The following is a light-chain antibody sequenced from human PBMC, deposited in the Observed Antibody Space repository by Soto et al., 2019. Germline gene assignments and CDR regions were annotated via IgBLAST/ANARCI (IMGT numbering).Light chain of an antibody. CDR2: DVS. V-gene: IGLV2-8*01. CDR3: SSYAGRNNVV. J-gene: IGLJ2*01. CDR1: SRDVGSYNY. Sequence: QSALTQPPSASGSPGQSVTISCTGTSRDVGSYNYVSWYQQHPGKASKLMIYDVSKRPSGVPDRFSGSKSGNTAALTVSGHQADDEADYYCSSYAGRNNVVFGGGTMLTVL.